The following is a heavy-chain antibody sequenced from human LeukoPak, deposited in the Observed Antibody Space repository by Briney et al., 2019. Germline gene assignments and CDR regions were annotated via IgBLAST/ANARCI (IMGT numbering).Heavy chain of an antibody. D-gene: IGHD6-19*01. V-gene: IGHV3-23*01. Sequence: GGSLRLSCAASGFTFSNFAVSWVRQAPGKGLEWVSAISGSGGSTYYADSVKGRFTISRDNSKNTLYLQMNSLRAEDTAVYYCARDRQWLVQPYFDYWGQGTLVTVSS. J-gene: IGHJ4*02. CDR1: GFTFSNFA. CDR3: ARDRQWLVQPYFDY. CDR2: ISGSGGST.